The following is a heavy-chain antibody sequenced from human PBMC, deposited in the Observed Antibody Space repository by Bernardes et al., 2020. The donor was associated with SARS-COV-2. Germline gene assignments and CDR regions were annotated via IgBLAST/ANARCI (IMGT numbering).Heavy chain of an antibody. J-gene: IGHJ5*02. CDR2: IRSKAYGGTT. D-gene: IGHD4-4*01. CDR3: TRVGETTVTTGWFDP. CDR1: GFTFGDYA. V-gene: IGHV3-49*03. Sequence: GSLRLSCTASGFTFGDYAMSWFRQAPGKGLEWVGFIRSKAYGGTTEYAASVKGRFTISRDDSKSIAYLQMNSLKTEDTAVYYCTRVGETTVTTGWFDPWGQGTLVTVSS.